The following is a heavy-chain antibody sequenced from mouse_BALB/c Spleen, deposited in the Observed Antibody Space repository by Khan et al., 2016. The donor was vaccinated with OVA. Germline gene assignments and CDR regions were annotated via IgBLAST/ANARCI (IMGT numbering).Heavy chain of an antibody. D-gene: IGHD4-1*01. CDR3: TRDYWDVFAY. Sequence: VQLQQSGAELVKPGASVKLSCTASGFNIKDTYMHWVKQRPEQGLEWIGRIDPANGNTKYDPKFQGKATLTADTSSNTAYLQLSSLTSEDTAVYYCTRDYWDVFAYWGQGTRVTVSA. V-gene: IGHV14-3*02. CDR1: GFNIKDTY. J-gene: IGHJ3*01. CDR2: IDPANGNT.